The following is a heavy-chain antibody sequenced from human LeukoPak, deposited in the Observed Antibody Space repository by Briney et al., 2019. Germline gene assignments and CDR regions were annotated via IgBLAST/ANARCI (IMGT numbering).Heavy chain of an antibody. J-gene: IGHJ4*02. CDR2: ISSSSSTI. V-gene: IGHV3-48*01. D-gene: IGHD2-21*01. Sequence: GGSLRLSCAASGFTFSSYSMNWVRQAPGKGLEWVSYISSSSSTIYYADSVKGRFTISRDNAKNSLYLQMDSLRGEDTAVYYCAKDFRIGYSAHFDYWGQGALVTVSS. CDR3: AKDFRIGYSAHFDY. CDR1: GFTFSSYS.